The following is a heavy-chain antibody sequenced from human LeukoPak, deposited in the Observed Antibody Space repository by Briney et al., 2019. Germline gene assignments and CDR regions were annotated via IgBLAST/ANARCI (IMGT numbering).Heavy chain of an antibody. CDR3: ARGGSGWFGALEFDY. CDR1: GYTFNTYG. D-gene: IGHD3-10*01. J-gene: IGHJ4*02. CDR2: ISGQHGKT. V-gene: IGHV1-18*01. Sequence: ASVKVSCKASGYTFNTYGVIWVRQAPGKGFEWLGWISGQHGKTTYAQKFQDRVIMTTDTSTSIAYMELKSLTSDDTGVYFCARGGSGWFGALEFDYWGQGTLATVSS.